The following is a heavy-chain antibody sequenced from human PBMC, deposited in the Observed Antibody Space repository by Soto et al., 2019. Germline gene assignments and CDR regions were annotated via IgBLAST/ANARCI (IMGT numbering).Heavy chain of an antibody. J-gene: IGHJ4*02. CDR2: ISSGGGYTT. CDR3: AKEGTRDEYYFDY. V-gene: IGHV3-23*01. Sequence: TGGSLRLSCAASGLIFSNYGMNWVRQAPGKGLEWVSSISSGGGYTTYYADSVKGRFTISRDNSKNTVYLQMNSLRAEDTAVYYCAKEGTRDEYYFDYWGQGTMVTVSS. CDR1: GLIFSNYG. D-gene: IGHD3-10*01.